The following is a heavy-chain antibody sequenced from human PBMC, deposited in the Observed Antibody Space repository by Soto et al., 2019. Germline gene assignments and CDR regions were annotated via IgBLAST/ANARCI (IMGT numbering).Heavy chain of an antibody. V-gene: IGHV4-4*02. CDR3: ARHVGVAGTRGFDY. CDR2: AHPSGTT. D-gene: IGHD6-19*01. J-gene: IGHJ4*02. Sequence: QVQLQESGPGLVKPSGTLSLTCAVSGTSISSNFWWSWVRQPPGKGLEWIGEAHPSGTTNYNPSLESRVTISVGKYNNQLSLNLNSLTDADTDVFFCARHVGVAGTRGFDYWGQGVLVAVSS. CDR1: GTSISSNFW.